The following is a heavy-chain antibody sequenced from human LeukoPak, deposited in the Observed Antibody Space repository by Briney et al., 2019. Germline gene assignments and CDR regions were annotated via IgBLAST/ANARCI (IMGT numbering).Heavy chain of an antibody. CDR2: ISSSSSYI. Sequence: GGSLRLSCAASGFTFSSYSMNWVRQAPGKGLEWVSSISSSSSYIYYADSVKGRFTISRDNAKNSLYLQMNSLRAADTAVYYCARDRYGSGSYYNSFDYWGQGTLVTVSS. D-gene: IGHD3-10*01. J-gene: IGHJ4*02. V-gene: IGHV3-21*01. CDR3: ARDRYGSGSYYNSFDY. CDR1: GFTFSSYS.